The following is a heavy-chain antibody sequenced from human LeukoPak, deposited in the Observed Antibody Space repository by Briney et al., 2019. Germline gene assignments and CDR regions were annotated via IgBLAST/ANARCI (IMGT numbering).Heavy chain of an antibody. Sequence: GGSLRLSCAASGFTFSGYAMHWVRQAPGKGLEWVAVISYDGSNKYYADSVKGRFTISRDNSKNTLYLQMNSLRAEDTAVYYCAGPPSSGWTPGYFDYWGQGTLVTVSS. CDR2: ISYDGSNK. CDR3: AGPPSSGWTPGYFDY. D-gene: IGHD6-19*01. CDR1: GFTFSGYA. V-gene: IGHV3-30*01. J-gene: IGHJ4*02.